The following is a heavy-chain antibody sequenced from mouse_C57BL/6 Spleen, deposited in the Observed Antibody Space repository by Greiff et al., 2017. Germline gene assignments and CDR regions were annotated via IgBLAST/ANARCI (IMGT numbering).Heavy chain of an antibody. D-gene: IGHD1-1*01. J-gene: IGHJ2*01. V-gene: IGHV1-52*01. CDR1: GYTFTSYW. CDR2: IDPSDSET. CDR3: ARSGYYGSSYHYFDY. Sequence: QVQLQQPGAELVRPGSSVKLSCKASGYTFTSYWMHWVKQRPIQGLEWIGNIDPSDSETHYNQKFKDKATMTVDKSSSTAYMQHSSLTSEDSAVYYWARSGYYGSSYHYFDYWGQGTTLTVSS.